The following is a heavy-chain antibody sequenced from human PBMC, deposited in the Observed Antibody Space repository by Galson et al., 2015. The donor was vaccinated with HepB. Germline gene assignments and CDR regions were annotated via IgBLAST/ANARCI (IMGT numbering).Heavy chain of an antibody. CDR2: LIPIFGAP. CDR3: ARGGACSSTSCYPWFDP. D-gene: IGHD2-2*01. V-gene: IGHV1-69*01. CDR1: GGTFITYA. Sequence: CKASGGTFITYAISWVRQAPGQGLEWMGGLIPIFGAPNYAQKFQGRVTITADDSTSTAYMELSSLRSEDTAVYYCARGGACSSTSCYPWFDPWGQGTLVTVSS. J-gene: IGHJ5*02.